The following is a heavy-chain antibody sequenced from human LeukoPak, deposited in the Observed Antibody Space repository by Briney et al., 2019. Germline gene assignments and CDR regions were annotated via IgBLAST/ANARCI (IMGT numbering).Heavy chain of an antibody. J-gene: IGHJ4*02. CDR3: ARGDGYNYRYFDY. Sequence: GGSLRLSCAASGFTVSSNYMSWVRQAPGKGLEWVSVIYSGGSTYYADSVKGRFTISRDNSKNTLYLQMNSLRAEDTAVYYCARGDGYNYRYFDYWGQGTLVTVSS. V-gene: IGHV3-53*01. D-gene: IGHD5-24*01. CDR1: GFTVSSNY. CDR2: IYSGGST.